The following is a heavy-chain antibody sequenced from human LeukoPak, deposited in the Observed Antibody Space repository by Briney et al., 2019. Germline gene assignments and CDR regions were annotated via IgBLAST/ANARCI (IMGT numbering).Heavy chain of an antibody. Sequence: GGSLRLSRAASGFTFSSYSMNWVRQAPGKGLEWVSFITRSSNYIYYADSVKGRFTISRDNAKNSLYLQMNSLRAEDTAVYYCARDGGEWEQDYWGQGTLVTVSS. CDR3: ARDGGEWEQDY. V-gene: IGHV3-21*01. D-gene: IGHD1-26*01. CDR2: ITRSSNYI. CDR1: GFTFSSYS. J-gene: IGHJ4*02.